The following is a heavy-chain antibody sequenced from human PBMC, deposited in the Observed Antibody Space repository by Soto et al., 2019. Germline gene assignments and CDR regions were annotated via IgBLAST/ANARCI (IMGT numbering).Heavy chain of an antibody. CDR2: TYYRSKWYN. J-gene: IGHJ4*02. CDR3: ARDPPDLHGAFDD. D-gene: IGHD4-17*01. Sequence: SKPLSLNCAISGDSVSSNSAAWNWIRQSPSRGLEWLGRTYYRSKWYNDYAESVKSRITINPDTSKNQFSLHLNSVTPEDTAVYYCARDPPDLHGAFDDWGQGTLVTVSS. V-gene: IGHV6-1*01. CDR1: GDSVSSNSAA.